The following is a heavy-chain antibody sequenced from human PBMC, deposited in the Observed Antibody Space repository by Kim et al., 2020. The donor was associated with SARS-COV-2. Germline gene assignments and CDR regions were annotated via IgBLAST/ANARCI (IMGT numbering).Heavy chain of an antibody. CDR3: ARRLSNTSGWWSHHCNL. CDR1: GGSFSGYY. CDR2: IYHSGRT. Sequence: SETLSLTCAVYGGSFSGYYWSWIRQPPGKGLEWIGDIYHSGRTNYNPSLKSRVTISVDTSKNQFSLKLTSVTAADTAVYYCARRLSNTSGWWSHHCNLWG. D-gene: IGHD3-16*02. J-gene: IGHJ2*01. V-gene: IGHV4-34*01.